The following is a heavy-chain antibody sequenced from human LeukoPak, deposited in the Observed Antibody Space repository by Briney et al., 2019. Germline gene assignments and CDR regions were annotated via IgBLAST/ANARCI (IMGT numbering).Heavy chain of an antibody. Sequence: GGSLRLSCAASGFTFSSYSMNWVRQAPGKGLEWVSSISSSSSYIYYADSVKGRFTISRDNSKNTLYLQMNSLRAEDTAVYYCARGAPGYYYDSSGTDAFDIWGQGTMVTVSS. CDR1: GFTFSSYS. CDR2: ISSSSSYI. V-gene: IGHV3-21*01. CDR3: ARGAPGYYYDSSGTDAFDI. D-gene: IGHD3-22*01. J-gene: IGHJ3*02.